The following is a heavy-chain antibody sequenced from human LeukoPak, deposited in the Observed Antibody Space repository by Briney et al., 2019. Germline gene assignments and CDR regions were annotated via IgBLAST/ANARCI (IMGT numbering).Heavy chain of an antibody. CDR2: SYPGDSDT. D-gene: IGHD3-10*01. CDR3: ARRRGSGSYSSTHFDY. CDR1: GYSFTSYW. V-gene: IGHV5-51*01. Sequence: GESLKISCKGSGYSFTSYWIGCVRQMPGKGLEWMGISYPGDSDTRYSPSFQGQVTISADKSISTAYLQWSSLKASDTAMYYCARRRGSGSYSSTHFDYWGQGTLVTVSS. J-gene: IGHJ4*02.